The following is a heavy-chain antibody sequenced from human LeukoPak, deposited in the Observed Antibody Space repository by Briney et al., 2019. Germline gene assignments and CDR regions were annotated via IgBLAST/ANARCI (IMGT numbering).Heavy chain of an antibody. CDR1: GFTVSSNY. V-gene: IGHV3-53*01. Sequence: PGGSLRLSCAASGFTVSSNYMSWVRQAPGKGLEWVSVIYSGGSTYYADSVKGRFTISRDNSKSTPYLQMDSLRAEDTAVYYCAREGQQLVLNYWGQGTLVTVSS. J-gene: IGHJ4*02. CDR3: AREGQQLVLNY. CDR2: IYSGGST. D-gene: IGHD6-13*01.